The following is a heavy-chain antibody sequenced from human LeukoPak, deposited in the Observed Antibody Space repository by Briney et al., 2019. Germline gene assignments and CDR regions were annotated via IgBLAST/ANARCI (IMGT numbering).Heavy chain of an antibody. D-gene: IGHD6-13*01. V-gene: IGHV3-48*03. CDR2: ISSSGSTI. CDR3: ARDQWQQLAGEFDY. Sequence: GESLKISCAASGFTFSSYEMNWVRQAPGKGLEWVSYISSSGSTIYYADSVKGRFTISRDNAKNSLYLQMNSLRAEDTAVYYCARDQWQQLAGEFDYWGQGTLVTVSS. J-gene: IGHJ4*02. CDR1: GFTFSSYE.